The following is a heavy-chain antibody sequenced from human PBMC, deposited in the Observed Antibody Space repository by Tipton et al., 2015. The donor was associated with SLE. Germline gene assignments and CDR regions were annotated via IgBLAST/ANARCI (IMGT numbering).Heavy chain of an antibody. Sequence: TLSLTCAVSGDSISGTNYLWNWFRQPAGQGLEWIGHIYTSSITNYNPSLKSRVTISVDTSKNQFSLNLSSVTAADTAAYYCARSPSLSFCDYWGQGTLVNVSS. CDR2: IYTSSIT. D-gene: IGHD1-26*01. V-gene: IGHV4-61*09. CDR3: ARSPSLSFCDY. CDR1: GDSISGTNYL. J-gene: IGHJ4*02.